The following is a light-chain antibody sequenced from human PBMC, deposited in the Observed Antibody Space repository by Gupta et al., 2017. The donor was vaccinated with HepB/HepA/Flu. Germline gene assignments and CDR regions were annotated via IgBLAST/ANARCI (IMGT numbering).Light chain of an antibody. V-gene: IGKV3-20*01. CDR3: QQYDGSSFT. J-gene: IGKJ2*01. Sequence: IVLTQSPGTLSLSPGERATLSCRASQSVSTAYLAWYQQKPGQAPRLLIHSASSSATGVPNRFSGSGSGTDFTLTINRLEPEDFAVYYCQQYDGSSFTFGQGTKLDIK. CDR2: SAS. CDR1: QSVSTAY.